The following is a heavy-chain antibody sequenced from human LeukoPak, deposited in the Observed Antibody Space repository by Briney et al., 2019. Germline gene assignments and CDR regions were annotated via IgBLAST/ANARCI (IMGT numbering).Heavy chain of an antibody. CDR3: ARDEGFGESHAFDI. Sequence: SVKVSCKASGGTFNTYTLIWVGQAPGQGLDGMGGIIPIFTTTNYAPKFQGRVTITTDESTSTASMEMSSLTSEDTAIYYCARDEGFGESHAFDIWGQGTMVTVSS. J-gene: IGHJ3*02. CDR2: IIPIFTTT. V-gene: IGHV1-69*05. D-gene: IGHD3-10*01. CDR1: GGTFNTYT.